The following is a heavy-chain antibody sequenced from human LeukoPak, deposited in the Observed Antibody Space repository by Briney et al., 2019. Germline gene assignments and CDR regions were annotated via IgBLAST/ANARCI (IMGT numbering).Heavy chain of an antibody. CDR2: IDPNDSYT. V-gene: IGHV5-10-1*01. D-gene: IGHD1-1*01. CDR3: ARRPKTGAQPDYYGMDV. Sequence: GESLKISCKGSGYSFTSYWISWVRQMPGKGLEWMGRIDPNDSYTNYSPSFQGHVTISADKSISTAYLQWSSLKASDTAMYYCARRPKTGAQPDYYGMDVWGKGTTVTVSS. CDR1: GYSFTSYW. J-gene: IGHJ6*04.